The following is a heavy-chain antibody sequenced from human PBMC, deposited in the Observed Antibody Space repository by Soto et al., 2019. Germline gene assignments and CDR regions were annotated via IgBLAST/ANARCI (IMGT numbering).Heavy chain of an antibody. Sequence: QVQLVQSGAEVKKPGASVKVSCKASGYTFVNYEINWVRQATGQGLEWLGWMNPHSGDTFYAQNFQGRVTMTRNTSITTAYMELNSLKSEDTAVYYCARQQAMEYWGQGPLVTVSS. J-gene: IGHJ4*02. CDR2: MNPHSGDT. CDR3: ARQQAMEY. D-gene: IGHD1-1*01. V-gene: IGHV1-8*01. CDR1: GYTFVNYE.